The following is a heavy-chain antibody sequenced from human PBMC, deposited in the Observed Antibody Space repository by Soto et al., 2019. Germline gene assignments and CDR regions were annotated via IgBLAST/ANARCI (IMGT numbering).Heavy chain of an antibody. D-gene: IGHD4-17*01. J-gene: IGHJ4*02. V-gene: IGHV1-18*04. CDR1: GEFFTTYG. CDR2: ISTYSTNT. CDR3: ARWAGRVRDYGGPFDY. Sequence: QVELVQSGAEVKNPGASVTVSCKASGEFFTTYGISWVRQAPGQGLGWMGGISTYSTNTNYAPKFQGRLLLTADTSTTTAHRELRSLRPDDTAVYYCARWAGRVRDYGGPFDYWGQGSLVTVSP.